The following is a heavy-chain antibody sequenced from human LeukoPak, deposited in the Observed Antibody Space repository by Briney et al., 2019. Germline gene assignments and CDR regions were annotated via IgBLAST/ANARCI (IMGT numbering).Heavy chain of an antibody. V-gene: IGHV4-38-2*02. Sequence: SKTLSLTCIVSGCSISSGYYGVWNRQPPGKGLEWIGSIYHSGSTLYNPSLKSRVTISVDTSKNKFSLKLSSVTAADTAMYYCARDQPYMDVWGEGTTVTVSS. J-gene: IGHJ6*03. CDR3: ARDQPYMDV. CDR2: IYHSGST. CDR1: GCSISSGYY.